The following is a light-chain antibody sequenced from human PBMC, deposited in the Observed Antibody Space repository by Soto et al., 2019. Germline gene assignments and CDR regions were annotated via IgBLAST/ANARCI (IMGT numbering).Light chain of an antibody. CDR3: SSYAGSNVV. V-gene: IGLV2-8*01. J-gene: IGLJ2*01. CDR2: EVS. CDR1: SSDVGGYKY. Sequence: QSALTQPPSASGSPGQSVTISCTGTSSDVGGYKYVSWYQQHAGKAPKLMIFEVSKRPSGVPDRFSGSKSDNTASLTVSGLQAEDEADYYCSSYAGSNVVFGGGTQLTVL.